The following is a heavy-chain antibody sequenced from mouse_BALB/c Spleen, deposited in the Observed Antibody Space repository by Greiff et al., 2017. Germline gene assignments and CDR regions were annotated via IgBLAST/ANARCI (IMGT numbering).Heavy chain of an antibody. CDR2: INPDSSTI. Sequence: EVQLQESGGGLVQPGGSLKLSCAASGFDFSRYWMSWVRQAPGKGLEWIGEINPDSSTINYTPSLKDKFIISRDNAKNTLYLQMSKVRSEDTALYDCAKLGRVIYYAMDYWGQGTSVTVSS. CDR3: AKLGRVIYYAMDY. V-gene: IGHV4-1*02. D-gene: IGHD4-1*01. CDR1: GFDFSRYW. J-gene: IGHJ4*01.